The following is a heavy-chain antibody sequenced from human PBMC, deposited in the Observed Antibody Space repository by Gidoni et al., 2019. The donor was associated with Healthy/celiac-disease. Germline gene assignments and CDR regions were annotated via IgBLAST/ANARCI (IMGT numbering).Heavy chain of an antibody. V-gene: IGHV4-34*01. D-gene: IGHD3-22*01. Sequence: QVQLQQWGAGLLKPSETLSLTCAVYGGSFSGYYWSWIRQPPGKGLEWIGEINHSGSTNYNPSLKSRVTISVDTSKNQFSLKLSSVTAADTAVYYCARVRRVVVIGGWFDPWGQGTLVTVSS. CDR1: GGSFSGYY. J-gene: IGHJ5*02. CDR2: INHSGST. CDR3: ARVRRVVVIGGWFDP.